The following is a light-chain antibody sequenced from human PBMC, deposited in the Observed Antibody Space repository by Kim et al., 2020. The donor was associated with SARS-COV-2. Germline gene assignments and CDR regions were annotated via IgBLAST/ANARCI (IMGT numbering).Light chain of an antibody. V-gene: IGLV3-21*04. J-gene: IGLJ2*01. CDR1: NVGSKS. CDR2: YDS. CDR3: QVWDRITNHVV. Sequence: SYELTQPPSVSVDPGKTATITCGGDNVGSKSLHWYQQRPGQAPVLVIYYDSKRPSGIPERFSGSNSGDTATLSISRVEAGDEADYYCQVWDRITNHVVFGGGTLLTVL.